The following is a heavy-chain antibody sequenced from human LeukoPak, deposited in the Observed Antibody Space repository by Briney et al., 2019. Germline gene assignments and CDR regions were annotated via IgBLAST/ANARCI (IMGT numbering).Heavy chain of an antibody. CDR1: GFTFNNYA. Sequence: GGSLRLSCAASGFTFNNYAMIWVRQAPGKGLEWVSCISSGSTYIYYADSVKGRFTISRDNAKNSLYLQMNSLRADDTAVYYCARDPVGTTVDYWGQGTLVTVSS. V-gene: IGHV3-21*01. CDR2: ISSGSTYI. D-gene: IGHD4-17*01. CDR3: ARDPVGTTVDY. J-gene: IGHJ4*02.